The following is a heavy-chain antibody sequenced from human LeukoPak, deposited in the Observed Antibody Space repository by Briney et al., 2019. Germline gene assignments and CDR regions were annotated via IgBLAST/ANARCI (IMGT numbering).Heavy chain of an antibody. D-gene: IGHD5-18*01. Sequence: ASEKVSCKASGYTFTGYYMHWVRQAPGQGLEWMGWINPNSGVTNYAQNFQGRVTMTRDTSISTAFMELTSLRPDDTAVYYCARDLLLDSWGQGTLVTVSS. V-gene: IGHV1-2*02. CDR1: GYTFTGYY. J-gene: IGHJ4*02. CDR2: INPNSGVT. CDR3: ARDLLLDS.